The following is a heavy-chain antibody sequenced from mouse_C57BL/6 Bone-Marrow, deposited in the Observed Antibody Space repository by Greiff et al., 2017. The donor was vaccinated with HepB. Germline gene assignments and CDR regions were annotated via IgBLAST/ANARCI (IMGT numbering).Heavy chain of an antibody. J-gene: IGHJ2*01. CDR2: LYPGGGYT. CDR3: ARAVGRLFDY. Sequence: QVQLKESGAELVRPGTSVKMSCKASGYTFTNYWIGWAKQRPGHGLEWIGDLYPGGGYTNYNEKFKGKATLTADKSSSTAYMQFSSLTSEDSAIYYCARAVGRLFDYWGQGTTLTVSS. CDR1: GYTFTNYW. V-gene: IGHV1-63*01. D-gene: IGHD1-1*01.